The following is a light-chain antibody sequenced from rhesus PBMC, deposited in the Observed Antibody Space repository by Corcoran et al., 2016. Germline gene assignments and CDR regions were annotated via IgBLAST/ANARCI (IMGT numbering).Light chain of an antibody. J-gene: IGKJ2*01. CDR3: RHGSGILYS. CDR1: QDINNY. Sequence: DIQMTQSPSSLSAAVGDRVTITCRASQDINNYLSWYQQKPGKAPKPMIYFAPSLQSGIPSRFSGSGSGTDLSLTITTLQPADFATYFCRHGSGILYSFGLGTKVEIK. V-gene: IGKV1-74*01. CDR2: FAP.